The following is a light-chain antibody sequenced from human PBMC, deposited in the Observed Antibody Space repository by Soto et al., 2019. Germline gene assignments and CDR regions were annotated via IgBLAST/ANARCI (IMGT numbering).Light chain of an antibody. CDR2: EVS. J-gene: IGLJ2*01. Sequence: QSVLTQPASVSGSPGQSITISCTGTSXDVGSYNYVSWYQQHPGKAPKLMIYEVSNRPSGVSNRFSGSKSGNTASLTISGLQAEDEADYYCTSYTSISTHVVFGGGTQLTVL. CDR1: SXDVGSYNY. V-gene: IGLV2-14*01. CDR3: TSYTSISTHVV.